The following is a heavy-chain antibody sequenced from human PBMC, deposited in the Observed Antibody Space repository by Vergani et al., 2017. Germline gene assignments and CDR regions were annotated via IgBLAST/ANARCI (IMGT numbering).Heavy chain of an antibody. D-gene: IGHD6-19*01. Sequence: QVQLQESGPGLVKPSETLSLTCTVSGGSISSYYWSWIRQPPGKGLEWIGYIYYSGSTNYNPSLKSRVTISVDTSKNQFSLKLSSVTAADTAVYYCARVYSSGWYTTNWFDPWGQGTLVIVSS. J-gene: IGHJ5*02. V-gene: IGHV4-59*01. CDR3: ARVYSSGWYTTNWFDP. CDR1: GGSISSYY. CDR2: IYYSGST.